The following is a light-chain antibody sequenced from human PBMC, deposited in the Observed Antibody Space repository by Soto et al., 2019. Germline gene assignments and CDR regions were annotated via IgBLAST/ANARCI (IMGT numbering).Light chain of an antibody. CDR3: SSYTTSNTRQIV. CDR2: DVS. CDR1: SRDVGGYNY. J-gene: IGLJ1*01. V-gene: IGLV2-14*03. Sequence: QSVLTQPASVSGSPGQSITISCTGTSRDVGGYNYVSWYQHHPGKAPKLMIFDVSNRPSGVSNRFSGSKSGNTASLTISGLQPEDEADYYCSSYTTSNTRQIVFGTGTKVPS.